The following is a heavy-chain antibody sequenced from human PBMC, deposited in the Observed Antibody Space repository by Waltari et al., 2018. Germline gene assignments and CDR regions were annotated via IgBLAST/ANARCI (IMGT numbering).Heavy chain of an antibody. Sequence: QVQLVESGGGVVQPGRSLRLSCAASGFTFSSYGMHWVRQAPGKGLEWVAVISYDGSNKYYADSVKGRFTISRDNSKNTLYLQMNSLRAEDTAVYYCATDIAAAGTASYYWGQGTLVTVSS. CDR2: ISYDGSNK. V-gene: IGHV3-30*03. CDR1: GFTFSSYG. CDR3: ATDIAAAGTASYY. J-gene: IGHJ4*02. D-gene: IGHD6-13*01.